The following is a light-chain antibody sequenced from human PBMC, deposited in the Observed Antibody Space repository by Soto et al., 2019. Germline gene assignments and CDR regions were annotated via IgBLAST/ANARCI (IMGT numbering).Light chain of an antibody. V-gene: IGKV3-20*01. J-gene: IGKJ1*01. CDR3: QQYGSSSWT. CDR2: GAS. Sequence: EIVLTQSPGTLSLSPGERATLSCRDSQSVSSSYLAWYQKKPGQAPRLIIYGASSRATGIPDRFSGSGSGTDFTLTISQLEPEDFALYYCQQYGSSSWTFGKGTKVE. CDR1: QSVSSSY.